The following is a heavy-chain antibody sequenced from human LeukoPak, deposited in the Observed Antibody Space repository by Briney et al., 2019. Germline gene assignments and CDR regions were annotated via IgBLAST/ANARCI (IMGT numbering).Heavy chain of an antibody. Sequence: SVKVSCKASGGTFSSYAISWVRQAPGQGLEWMGGIIPIFGTANYAQKFQGRVTITTDESTSTAYMELSSLRSEDTAVYYCASVRKGDFWSGYYNDYWGQGTLVTVSS. CDR2: IIPIFGTA. CDR1: GGTFSSYA. V-gene: IGHV1-69*05. CDR3: ASVRKGDFWSGYYNDY. J-gene: IGHJ4*02. D-gene: IGHD3-3*01.